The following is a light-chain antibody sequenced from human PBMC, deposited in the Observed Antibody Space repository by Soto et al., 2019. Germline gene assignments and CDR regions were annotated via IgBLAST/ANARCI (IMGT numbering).Light chain of an antibody. CDR1: QSISSW. Sequence: DMQMTQSPSTLSASVGDRVSITCRASQSISSWLAWYQQKPGKAPKLFIYKASSLESGVPSRFSGSGSGTEFTLTISSLQPDDFATYSCQHYHIYPYTFGQGTKVEIK. V-gene: IGKV1-5*03. CDR3: QHYHIYPYT. J-gene: IGKJ2*01. CDR2: KAS.